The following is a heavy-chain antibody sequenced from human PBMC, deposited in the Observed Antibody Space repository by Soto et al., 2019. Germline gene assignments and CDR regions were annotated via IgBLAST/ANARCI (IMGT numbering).Heavy chain of an antibody. CDR2: ISYDGSNK. CDR1: GFPFSSYA. D-gene: IGHD4-17*01. V-gene: IGHV3-30-3*01. Sequence: PGGSLRLSCAASGFPFSSYAMHWVRQAPGKGLEWVAVISYDGSNKYYADSVKGRFTISRDNSKNTLYLQMNSLRAEDTAVYYCARDVFVSDYGDLTKGGMWGYYGMDVWGQGTTVTVSS. J-gene: IGHJ6*02. CDR3: ARDVFVSDYGDLTKGGMWGYYGMDV.